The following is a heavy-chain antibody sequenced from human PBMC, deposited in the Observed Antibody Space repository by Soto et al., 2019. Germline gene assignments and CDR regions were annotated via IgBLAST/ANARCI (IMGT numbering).Heavy chain of an antibody. V-gene: IGHV4-30-4*01. CDR1: GGSISRDHYY. D-gene: IGHD3-22*01. CDR2: IYYSGSP. CDR3: ARVFDDSSGYYGGLDY. Sequence: QVQLQESGPGLAKPSPTLSLTCTVSGGSISRDHYYWSWIRQPPGKGLEWIGSIYYSGSPYYNPSLKSRVTISVDTSKNQFSLKLSSVTAADTAVYYCARVFDDSSGYYGGLDYWGQGTLVTVSS. J-gene: IGHJ4*02.